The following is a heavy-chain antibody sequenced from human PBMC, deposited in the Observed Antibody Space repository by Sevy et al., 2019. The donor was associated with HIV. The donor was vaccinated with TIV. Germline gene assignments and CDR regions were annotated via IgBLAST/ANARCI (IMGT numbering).Heavy chain of an antibody. J-gene: IGHJ5*02. CDR3: AKDQKGGSAAAATSGFDP. CDR1: GFTFSSYA. CDR2: ISGSGGST. V-gene: IGHV3-23*01. D-gene: IGHD6-13*01. Sequence: GGSLRLSCAASGFTFSSYAMSWVRQAPGKGLEWVSAISGSGGSTYYADSVKGRFTISRDNSKNTLYLQMNSLRAEDTAVYYCAKDQKGGSAAAATSGFDPWGQGTLVTVSS.